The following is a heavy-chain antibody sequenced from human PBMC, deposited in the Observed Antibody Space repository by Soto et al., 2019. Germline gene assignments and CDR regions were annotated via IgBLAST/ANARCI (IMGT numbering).Heavy chain of an antibody. Sequence: GGSLRLSCAGSGFTFSSYAMSWVRQAPGKGLEWVSAISGSGGSTYYADSVKGRFTISRDNSKNTLYLQMNSLRAEDTAVYYCAKNVWGITIFGGMDVWGQGTTVTVSS. D-gene: IGHD3-9*01. CDR2: ISGSGGST. V-gene: IGHV3-23*01. J-gene: IGHJ6*02. CDR3: AKNVWGITIFGGMDV. CDR1: GFTFSSYA.